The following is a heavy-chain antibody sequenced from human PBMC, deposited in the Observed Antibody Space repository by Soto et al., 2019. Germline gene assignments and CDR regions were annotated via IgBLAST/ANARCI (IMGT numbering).Heavy chain of an antibody. CDR1: GYTFTSYA. Sequence: QVPLVQSGAEVKKPGASVKVSCKASGYTFTSYAMHWVRQAPGQRLEWMGGMNAGNGNTKYSQKFQGRVTITRDTSASTAYMELSSLRSEDTAVYYCAGANGDYRHPSIGNWGQGTLVTVSS. J-gene: IGHJ4*02. D-gene: IGHD4-17*01. CDR2: MNAGNGNT. V-gene: IGHV1-3*01. CDR3: AGANGDYRHPSIGN.